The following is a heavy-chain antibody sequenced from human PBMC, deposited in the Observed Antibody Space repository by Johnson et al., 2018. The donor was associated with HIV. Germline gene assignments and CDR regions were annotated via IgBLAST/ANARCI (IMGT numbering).Heavy chain of an antibody. J-gene: IGHJ3*02. CDR2: IKGKTDCGTT. V-gene: IGHV3-15*01. CDR1: GFIFSNAW. CDR3: ATVVVITQDAFDI. D-gene: IGHD3-22*01. Sequence: VQLVESGGGLIEPGGSLRLSCAASGFIFSNAWMTWVRQAPGKGLEWVGRIKGKTDCGTTDYAAPVKGRFTISRSESKNTLYLQMNSLKIEDTAVYYCATVVVITQDAFDIWGQGTMVTVSS.